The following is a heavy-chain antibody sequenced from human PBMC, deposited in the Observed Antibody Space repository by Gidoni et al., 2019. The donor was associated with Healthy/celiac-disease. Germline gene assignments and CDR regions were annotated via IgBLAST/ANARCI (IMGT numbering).Heavy chain of an antibody. D-gene: IGHD2-15*01. CDR2: INPNSGGT. CDR3: ARAGGYCSGGSCYSGDAFDI. V-gene: IGHV1-2*02. CDR1: GYTFTGYY. Sequence: PGASVKVSFQASGYTFTGYYMHWVRQAPGQGLEWMGWINPNSGGTNYAQKFQGRVTMTRDTSISTAYMELSRLRSDDTAVYYCARAGGYCSGGSCYSGDAFDIWGQGTMVTVSS. J-gene: IGHJ3*02.